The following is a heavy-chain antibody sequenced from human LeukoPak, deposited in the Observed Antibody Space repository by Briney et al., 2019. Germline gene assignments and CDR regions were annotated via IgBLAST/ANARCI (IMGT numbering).Heavy chain of an antibody. CDR1: GFTFSSYA. J-gene: IGHJ4*01. V-gene: IGHV3-23*01. CDR2: ISGSGSTT. CDR3: AKKYSGSYYFDY. Sequence: GGSLRLSCAASGFTFSSYAMIWVRQAPGKGLEWVSGISGSGSTTYYADSVKGRFTISGDNSINTLYLQMNSLRAEDTAVYFCAKKYSGSYYFDYWGHGTLVTVSS. D-gene: IGHD1-26*01.